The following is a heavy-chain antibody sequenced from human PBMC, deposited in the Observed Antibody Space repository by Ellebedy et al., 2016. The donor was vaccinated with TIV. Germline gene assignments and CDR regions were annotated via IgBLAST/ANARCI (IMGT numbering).Heavy chain of an antibody. CDR3: AIIPGATEEYYGMDV. CDR2: IIPIFGTA. Sequence: AASVKVSCKASGGTFSSYAISWVRQAPGQGLEWMGGIIPIFGTANYAQKFQGRVTITADESTSTAYMELSSLRSEDTAVYYCAIIPGATEEYYGMDVWGQGTTVTVSS. CDR1: GGTFSSYA. V-gene: IGHV1-69*13. D-gene: IGHD1-26*01. J-gene: IGHJ6*02.